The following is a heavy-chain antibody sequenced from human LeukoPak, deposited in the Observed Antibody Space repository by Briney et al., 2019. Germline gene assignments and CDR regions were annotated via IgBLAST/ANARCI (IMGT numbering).Heavy chain of an antibody. CDR1: GFTFSSYG. CDR3: AKDSRSAAVAGYFDY. Sequence: PGGSLRLSCAASGFTFSSYGMHWVRQAPGKGLEWVAFIRYDGSNKYYADSVKGRFTISRDNSKNTLYLQINSLRAEDTAVYYCAKDSRSAAVAGYFDYWGQGTLVTVSS. D-gene: IGHD6-19*01. J-gene: IGHJ4*02. CDR2: IRYDGSNK. V-gene: IGHV3-30*02.